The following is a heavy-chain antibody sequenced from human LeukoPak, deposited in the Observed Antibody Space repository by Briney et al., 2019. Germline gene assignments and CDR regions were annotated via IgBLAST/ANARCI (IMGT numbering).Heavy chain of an antibody. CDR1: GFTFDDYT. J-gene: IGHJ4*02. D-gene: IGHD3-16*02. CDR2: ISWDGGST. Sequence: PGGSLRLSCAASGFTFDDYTMHWVRQAPGKGLEWVSLISWDGGSTYYADSVKGRFTISRDNSKNSLYLQMNSLRTEDTALYYCAKDSSVRRGVWGSYLDYWGQGTLVTVSS. V-gene: IGHV3-43*01. CDR3: AKDSSVRRGVWGSYLDY.